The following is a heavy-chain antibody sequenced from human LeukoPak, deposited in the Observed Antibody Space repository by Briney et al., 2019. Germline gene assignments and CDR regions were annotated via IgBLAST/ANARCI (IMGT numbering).Heavy chain of an antibody. V-gene: IGHV3-48*03. J-gene: IGHJ4*02. CDR1: GFIFSTYE. CDR3: ARGLGSAWWGVIDY. CDR2: ISSSGSTI. Sequence: GGSLRFSCAASGFIFSTYEMNWVRQAPGKGLEWVSYISSSGSTIYYADSVKGRFTISRDNAKNSLYLQMNSLRAEDTAVYYCARGLGSAWWGVIDYWGQGTLVTVSS. D-gene: IGHD6-19*01.